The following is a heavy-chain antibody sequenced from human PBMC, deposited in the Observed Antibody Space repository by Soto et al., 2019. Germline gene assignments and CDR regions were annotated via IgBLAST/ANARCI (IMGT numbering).Heavy chain of an antibody. D-gene: IGHD3-10*01. J-gene: IGHJ4*02. Sequence: EVQLLESGGGLVQPGGPMRLSCAASGFTFSSYAMSWVRQAPGKGLEWVSGISGSGGSTYYADSVKGRFTISRDNSKKTLYLKMNSLRAEDTAVYYCAKIWFAEKNHFDYGGQGTLVTVSS. CDR3: AKIWFAEKNHFDY. CDR1: GFTFSSYA. V-gene: IGHV3-23*01. CDR2: ISGSGGST.